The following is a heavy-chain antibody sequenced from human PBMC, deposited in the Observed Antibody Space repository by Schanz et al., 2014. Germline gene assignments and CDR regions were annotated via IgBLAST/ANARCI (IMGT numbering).Heavy chain of an antibody. V-gene: IGHV3-33*01. CDR3: ARGGGPEDVFDI. CDR2: VWSDGNTK. CDR1: GFTFSRFG. D-gene: IGHD5-12*01. Sequence: QVQLVESGGGVVRPGRSLRLSCATSGFTFSRFGMHWVRQAPGKGPEWVALVWSDGNTKYYVDSVKGRFTISRDNSMNTLHLQMDGLRVEDTAVYYCARGGGPEDVFDIWGQGTILTVSS. J-gene: IGHJ3*02.